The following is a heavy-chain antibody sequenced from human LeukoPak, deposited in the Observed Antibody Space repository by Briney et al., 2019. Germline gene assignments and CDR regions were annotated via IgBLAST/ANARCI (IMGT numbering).Heavy chain of an antibody. CDR2: IYYSGST. CDR3: ARADEVVAATL. Sequence: PSETLSLTCTVSGGSISSGDYYWSWIRQPPGKGLEWIGYIYYSGSTYYNPSLKSRVTISVDTSKNQFSLKLRSVTAADTAVYYCARADEVVAATLWGQGTLITVSS. V-gene: IGHV4-30-4*01. D-gene: IGHD2-15*01. J-gene: IGHJ4*02. CDR1: GGSISSGDYY.